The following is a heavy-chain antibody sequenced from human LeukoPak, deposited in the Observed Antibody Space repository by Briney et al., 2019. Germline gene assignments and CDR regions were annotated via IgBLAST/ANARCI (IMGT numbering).Heavy chain of an antibody. CDR3: ARDLFDFSGYYVEGGDY. CDR2: INPSGGST. CDR1: GYTFTSYY. Sequence: WASVKVSCKASGYTFTSYYMHWVRQAPGQGLEWMGIINPSGGSTSYAQKFQGRVTMTRDTSTNTVYMELSNLRSEDTALYYCARDLFDFSGYYVEGGDYWGQGTLVTVSS. J-gene: IGHJ4*02. V-gene: IGHV1-46*01. D-gene: IGHD3-22*01.